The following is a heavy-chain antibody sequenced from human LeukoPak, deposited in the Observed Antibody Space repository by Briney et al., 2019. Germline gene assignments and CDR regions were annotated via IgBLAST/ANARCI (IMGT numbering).Heavy chain of an antibody. J-gene: IGHJ3*02. CDR3: ARHALYCSTTFRCAFDI. Sequence: SETLSLTCTVSGGSISSYYWSWIRQPPGKGLERIRYIYYSGSTNYNPSLKSRVTISVDTSKNQFSLKLSSVTAADTAVYYCARHALYCSTTFRCAFDIWGQGTMVTVSS. D-gene: IGHD2-2*01. CDR2: IYYSGST. CDR1: GGSISSYY. V-gene: IGHV4-59*01.